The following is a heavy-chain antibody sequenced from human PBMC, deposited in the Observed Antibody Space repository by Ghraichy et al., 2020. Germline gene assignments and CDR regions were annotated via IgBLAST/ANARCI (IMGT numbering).Heavy chain of an antibody. Sequence: GESLNISCAASGFTFSSYWMHWVRQAPGKGLVWVSRINSDGSSTSYADSVKGRFTISRDNAKNTLYLQMNSLRAEDTAVYYCASSVVVAARSFDYWGQGTLVTVSS. V-gene: IGHV3-74*01. CDR2: INSDGSST. J-gene: IGHJ4*02. CDR1: GFTFSSYW. D-gene: IGHD2-15*01. CDR3: ASSVVVAARSFDY.